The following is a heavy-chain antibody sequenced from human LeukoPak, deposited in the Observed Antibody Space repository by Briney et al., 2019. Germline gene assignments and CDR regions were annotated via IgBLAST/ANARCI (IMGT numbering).Heavy chain of an antibody. CDR1: ENTFTNYY. D-gene: IGHD4-23*01. Sequence: ASVKVSCKASENTFTNYYMHWVRQAPGQGLEWMGWINPNSGGTNYAQKFQGRVTMTRDTSTSTVYMELSSLRSEDTAVYYCARGGAWGGNGAFDIWGQGTMVTVSS. CDR3: ARGGAWGGNGAFDI. CDR2: INPNSGGT. J-gene: IGHJ3*02. V-gene: IGHV1-2*02.